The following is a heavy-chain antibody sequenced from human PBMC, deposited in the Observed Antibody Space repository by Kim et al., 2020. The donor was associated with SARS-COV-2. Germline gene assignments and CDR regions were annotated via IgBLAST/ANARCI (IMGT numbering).Heavy chain of an antibody. CDR2: IIPIFGTA. D-gene: IGHD4-4*01. J-gene: IGHJ6*02. CDR3: AICYSNYFRHYYYGMDV. CDR1: GGTFSSYA. V-gene: IGHV1-69*13. Sequence: SVKVSCKASGGTFSSYAISWVRQAPGQGLEWMGGIIPIFGTANYAQKFQGRVTITADESTSTAYMELSSLRSEDTAVYYCAICYSNYFRHYYYGMDVWGQGTTVTVSS.